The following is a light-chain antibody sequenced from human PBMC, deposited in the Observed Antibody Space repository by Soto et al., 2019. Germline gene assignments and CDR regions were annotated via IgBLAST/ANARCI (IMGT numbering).Light chain of an antibody. CDR3: QHYGSSLWT. V-gene: IGKV3-20*01. Sequence: EIVLTQSPDTLSLSPGERATLSCRASQSVSTPYLAWYQQRPGQAPRLLIYNTSTRASGMPDRFSGSGSGTDFPRTISRQEHEDFAVYYCQHYGSSLWTFGQGTKVEIK. CDR2: NTS. CDR1: QSVSTPY. J-gene: IGKJ1*01.